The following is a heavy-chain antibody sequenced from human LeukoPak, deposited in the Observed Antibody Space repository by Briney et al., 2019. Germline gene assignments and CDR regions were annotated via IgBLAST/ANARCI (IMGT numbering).Heavy chain of an antibody. Sequence: SETLSLTCTVSGGSIRSNYYWGWIRQPPGEGLEWIGSIYYSGNSYYNPSLKSRVTMSIDTSKNQFSLKVNSVTAADTAVYYCARDGGFGELGDAFDIWGQGTMVTVSS. D-gene: IGHD3-10*01. CDR2: IYYSGNS. CDR3: ARDGGFGELGDAFDI. CDR1: GGSIRSNYY. J-gene: IGHJ3*02. V-gene: IGHV4-39*07.